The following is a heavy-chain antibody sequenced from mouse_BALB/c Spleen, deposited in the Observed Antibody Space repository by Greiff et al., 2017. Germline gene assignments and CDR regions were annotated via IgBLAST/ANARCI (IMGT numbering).Heavy chain of an antibody. D-gene: IGHD2-3*01. J-gene: IGHJ4*01. CDR1: GFTFSSYT. V-gene: IGHV5-12-2*01. Sequence: EVKLVESGGGLVQPGGSLKLSCAASGFTFSSYTMSWVRQTPEKRLEWVAYISNGGGSTYYPDTVKGRFTISRDNAKNTLYLQMSSLKSEDTAMYYCARSYDGYYGGAMDYWGQGTSVTVSS. CDR3: ARSYDGYYGGAMDY. CDR2: ISNGGGST.